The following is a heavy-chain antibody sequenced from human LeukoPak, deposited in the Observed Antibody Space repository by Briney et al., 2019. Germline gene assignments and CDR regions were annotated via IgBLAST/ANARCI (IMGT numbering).Heavy chain of an antibody. Sequence: GGSLRLSCAASGFTFSNAWMSWVRQAPGKGLEWVGRIKSKTDGGTTDYAAPVKGRFTISRDDSKNTLYLQMNSLKTEDTAVYYCTTPVYYYDSSGYYYFDYWGQGTLVTVSS. CDR2: IKSKTDGGTT. J-gene: IGHJ4*02. CDR3: TTPVYYYDSSGYYYFDY. D-gene: IGHD3-22*01. CDR1: GFTFSNAW. V-gene: IGHV3-15*01.